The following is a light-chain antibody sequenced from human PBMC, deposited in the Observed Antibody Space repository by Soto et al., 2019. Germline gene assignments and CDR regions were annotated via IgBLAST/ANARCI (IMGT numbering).Light chain of an antibody. CDR3: QHYNSSSEA. Sequence: DIQITQSPSSLSASVGDRVTITCRASQAIRNDLGWYQQKPGKAPKRLIYAASSLDSEVPLRFSGSGSGTEFTLTISSLQPDDFATYYCQHYNSSSEAFGQGTKVDIK. J-gene: IGKJ1*01. CDR2: AAS. CDR1: QAIRND. V-gene: IGKV1-17*01.